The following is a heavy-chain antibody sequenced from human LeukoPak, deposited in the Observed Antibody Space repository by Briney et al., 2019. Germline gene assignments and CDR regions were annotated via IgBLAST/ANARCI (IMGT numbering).Heavy chain of an antibody. Sequence: ASVKVSCKPSAYTSTHHDINWRRQATGQGLEWMGWMNPNSGNTGYAQKFQGRVTITRDTSITTAYMELTSLISEDTAVYYCARPSDCGSYYVALGDWGQEPRSPSPQ. CDR1: AYTSTHHD. CDR3: ARPSDCGSYYVALGD. D-gene: IGHD1-26*01. V-gene: IGHV1-8*03. CDR2: MNPNSGNT. J-gene: IGHJ4*01.